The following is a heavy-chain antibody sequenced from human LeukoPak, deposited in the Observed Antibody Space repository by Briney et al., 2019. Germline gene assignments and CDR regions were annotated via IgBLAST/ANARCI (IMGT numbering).Heavy chain of an antibody. CDR3: AKDLGRYRNNYFDY. Sequence: QPGGSLRLSCAASGFTFSSYAMSWARQAPEKGLEWVSTISGSGGGTYYADSVKGRFTISRDDSKNTLYLQMNSLRAEDTAVYYCAKDLGRYRNNYFDYWGQGTLVTVSS. CDR2: ISGSGGGT. V-gene: IGHV3-23*01. J-gene: IGHJ4*02. CDR1: GFTFSSYA. D-gene: IGHD1-26*01.